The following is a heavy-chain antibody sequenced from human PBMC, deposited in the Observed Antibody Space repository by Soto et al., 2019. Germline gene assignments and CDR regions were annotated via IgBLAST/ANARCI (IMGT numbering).Heavy chain of an antibody. CDR3: ANLMGSYYYDSSGYK. J-gene: IGHJ4*02. CDR2: ISGSGGST. D-gene: IGHD3-22*01. V-gene: IGHV3-23*01. Sequence: PGGSLRLSCAASGFTFSSYAMSWVRQAPGKGLEWVSAISGSGGSTYYADSVKGRFTISRDNSKNTLYLQMNSLRAEDTAVYYCANLMGSYYYDSSGYKWGRGTLVTVSS. CDR1: GFTFSSYA.